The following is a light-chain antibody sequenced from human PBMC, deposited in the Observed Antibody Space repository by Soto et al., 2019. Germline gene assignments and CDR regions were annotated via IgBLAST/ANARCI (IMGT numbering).Light chain of an antibody. Sequence: EIVLTQSPATLSLSAGERATLSCRASQSVSSYLAWYQQKPGQAPRLLIYDASNRATGLPARFSGSGSGTDFALTISSLEPEDFAVYYCQQRSNWPLITFGQGTRLEIK. CDR3: QQRSNWPLIT. J-gene: IGKJ5*01. CDR1: QSVSSY. CDR2: DAS. V-gene: IGKV3-11*01.